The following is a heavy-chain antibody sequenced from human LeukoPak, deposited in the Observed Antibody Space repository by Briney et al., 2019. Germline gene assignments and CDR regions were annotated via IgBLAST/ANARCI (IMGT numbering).Heavy chain of an antibody. CDR2: INSDGSST. D-gene: IGHD3-22*01. Sequence: PGESLRLSCAASGFTLSRYWMHWVRQAPGKGLVWVSRINSDGSSTNYADSVKGRFTISRDNAKNTLYLQMNSLRAEDTAVYYCTRDWTHYDSSGYFDYWGQGTLVTVSS. J-gene: IGHJ4*02. V-gene: IGHV3-74*01. CDR3: TRDWTHYDSSGYFDY. CDR1: GFTLSRYW.